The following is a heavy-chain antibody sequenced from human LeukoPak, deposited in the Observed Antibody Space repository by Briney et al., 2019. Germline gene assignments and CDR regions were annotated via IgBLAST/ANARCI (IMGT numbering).Heavy chain of an antibody. J-gene: IGHJ4*02. Sequence: SSETLSLTCTVSGGSISRHHWSWLRQPPGKGLEWIGYIYYSGRTNYNPSLKSRVTISVDTSKNQFSLKLSSVTAADTAVYYCARGSRHSSSIDYWGQGTLVTVSS. CDR3: ARGSRHSSSIDY. D-gene: IGHD6-13*01. V-gene: IGHV4-59*11. CDR2: IYYSGRT. CDR1: GGSISRHH.